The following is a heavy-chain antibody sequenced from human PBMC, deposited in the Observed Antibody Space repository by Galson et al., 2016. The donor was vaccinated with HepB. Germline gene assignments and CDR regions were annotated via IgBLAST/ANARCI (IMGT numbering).Heavy chain of an antibody. V-gene: IGHV4-39*01. D-gene: IGHD3-10*01. CDR1: GGSISSSRYY. CDR3: LRHGRYGSETHFSDP. CDR2: IYYSGSS. Sequence: LSLTCSISGGSISSSRYYWGWIRRPPGKGLEWIGGIYYSGSSYYNPSLKSRVTISVDTSKNQFSLKLSSATAADTAIYYCLRHGRYGSETHFSDPWGQGTLVTVSS. J-gene: IGHJ5*02.